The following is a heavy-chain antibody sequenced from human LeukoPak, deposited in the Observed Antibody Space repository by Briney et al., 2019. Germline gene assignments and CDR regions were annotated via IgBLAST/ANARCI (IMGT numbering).Heavy chain of an antibody. CDR3: ARDLSGYYATGAFDI. CDR2: IYYSGST. CDR1: GGSISSGDYY. V-gene: IGHV4-31*03. Sequence: SETLSLTCTVSGGSISSGDYYWSWIRQHRGKGLEWIGYIYYSGSTYYNPSLKSRVTISVDTSKNQFSLKLSSVTAADTAVYYCARDLSGYYATGAFDIWGQGTMVTVSS. D-gene: IGHD3-22*01. J-gene: IGHJ3*02.